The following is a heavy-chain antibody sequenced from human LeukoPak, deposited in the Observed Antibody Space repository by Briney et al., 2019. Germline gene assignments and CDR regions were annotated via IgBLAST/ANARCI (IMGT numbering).Heavy chain of an antibody. CDR1: GYSISSGYY. D-gene: IGHD2-2*01. CDR2: IYHSGST. Sequence: SETLSLTCTVSGYSISSGYYWGWIRQPPGKGLEWIGSIYHSGSTYYNPSLKSRVTISVDTSKNQFSLKLSSVTAADTAVYYCARGGMVPAALDYWGQGTLVTVSS. J-gene: IGHJ4*02. CDR3: ARGGMVPAALDY. V-gene: IGHV4-38-2*02.